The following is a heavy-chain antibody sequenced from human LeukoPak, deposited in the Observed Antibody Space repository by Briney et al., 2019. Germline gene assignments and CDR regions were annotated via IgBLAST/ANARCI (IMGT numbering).Heavy chain of an antibody. CDR1: GYTFTGYY. D-gene: IGHD3-22*01. J-gene: IGHJ4*02. Sequence: GASVKVYCKASGYTFTGYYMHWVRQAPGQGLEWMGWINPNSGGTNYAQKFQGRVTMTRDTSISTAYMELSRLRSDDTAVYYCAREYDSSRYSYPRNWGQGTLVTVSS. CDR3: AREYDSSRYSYPRN. CDR2: INPNSGGT. V-gene: IGHV1-2*02.